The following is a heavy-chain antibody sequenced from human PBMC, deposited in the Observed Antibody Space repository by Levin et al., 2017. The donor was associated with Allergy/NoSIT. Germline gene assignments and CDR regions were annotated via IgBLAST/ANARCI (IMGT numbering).Heavy chain of an antibody. J-gene: IGHJ4*02. D-gene: IGHD5-12*01. Sequence: SCSVSAGSISGFCWSWIRQPPGKRPEWIGYICSSGGTNYNPSLRSRVTMSVDTSKKQFSLRLTSVSAADTAVYYCARDLSGYDFWGQGILVTVSS. CDR1: AGSISGFC. CDR2: ICSSGGT. V-gene: IGHV4-59*01. CDR3: ARDLSGYDF.